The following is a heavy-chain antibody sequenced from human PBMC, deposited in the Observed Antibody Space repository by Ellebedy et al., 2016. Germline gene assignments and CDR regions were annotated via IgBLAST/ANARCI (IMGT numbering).Heavy chain of an antibody. J-gene: IGHJ4*02. Sequence: GESLKISXAASGLTFSNYAMTWVRQAPGKGLEWVSSISDSGKDSYYSDSVKGRFTISRDNSKNTLYLQMNSLRAEDTAVYYCAKDQDWEMATTPDYWGQGTLVTVSS. D-gene: IGHD5-24*01. V-gene: IGHV3-23*01. CDR3: AKDQDWEMATTPDY. CDR2: ISDSGKDS. CDR1: GLTFSNYA.